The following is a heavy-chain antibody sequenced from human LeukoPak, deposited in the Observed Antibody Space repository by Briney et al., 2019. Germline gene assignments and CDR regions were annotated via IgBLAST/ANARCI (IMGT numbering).Heavy chain of an antibody. J-gene: IGHJ4*02. CDR1: GDSMSRHY. CDR2: IFYNGIT. Sequence: PSETLSLTCTVSGDSMSRHYWSWIRQPPGKGLEYIGYIFYNGITNYNPSLKSRVTMSLDTSRNQFPLKLNSVTAADTAVYYCARTARVPDSWGQGTLVSVSS. CDR3: ARTARVPDS. V-gene: IGHV4-59*11. D-gene: IGHD4/OR15-4a*01.